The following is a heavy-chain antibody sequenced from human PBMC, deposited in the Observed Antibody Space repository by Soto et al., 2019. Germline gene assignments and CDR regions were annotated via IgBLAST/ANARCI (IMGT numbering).Heavy chain of an antibody. J-gene: IGHJ5*02. Sequence: PSETLSLTCAVSGGSIGGAGYSWSWIRQPPGGGLDWIGYIYESGTILYNPSLKTRLTISLNWSDKQFSLTLNSVTAADTAVYYCARAQFYSGSGNYHSLMLDPWGQGTQVTVSS. V-gene: IGHV4-30-2*01. CDR3: ARAQFYSGSGNYHSLMLDP. CDR1: GGSIGGAGYS. CDR2: IYESGTI. D-gene: IGHD3-10*01.